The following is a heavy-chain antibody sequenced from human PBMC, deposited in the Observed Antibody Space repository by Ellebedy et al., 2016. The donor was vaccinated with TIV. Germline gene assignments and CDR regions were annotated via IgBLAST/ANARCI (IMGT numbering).Heavy chain of an antibody. Sequence: LRLSXTVSGGSISSYYWSWIRQPPGKGLEWIGYIYYSGSTNYNPSLKSRVTISVDTSKNQFSLKLSSVTAADTAVYYCARDKRKGSYMDVWGKGTTVTVSS. CDR2: IYYSGST. J-gene: IGHJ6*03. V-gene: IGHV4-59*01. CDR3: ARDKRKGSYMDV. D-gene: IGHD2-15*01. CDR1: GGSISSYY.